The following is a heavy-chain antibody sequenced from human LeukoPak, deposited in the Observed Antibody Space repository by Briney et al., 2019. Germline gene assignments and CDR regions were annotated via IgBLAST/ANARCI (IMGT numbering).Heavy chain of an antibody. CDR3: ARALGYSSNYYYMDV. J-gene: IGHJ6*03. CDR2: IYYSGST. V-gene: IGHV4-39*07. D-gene: IGHD6-13*01. CDR1: GGSISSSSYY. Sequence: PSETLSLTCTVSGGSISSSSYYWGWIRQPPGKGLEWIGSIYYSGSTYYNPSLKSRVTISVDTSKNQFSLKLSSVTAADTAVYYCARALGYSSNYYYMDVWGKGTTATVSS.